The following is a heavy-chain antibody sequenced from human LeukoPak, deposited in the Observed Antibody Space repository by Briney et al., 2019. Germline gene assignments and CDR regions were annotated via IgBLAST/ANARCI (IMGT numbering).Heavy chain of an antibody. V-gene: IGHV4-4*02. Sequence: SGTLSLTCAVSGGSISSSNWWSWVRQPPGKGLEWIGEIYHSGSTNYNPSLKSRVTISVDKSKNQFSLKLSSVTAADTAVYYCARAAGYCSGGSCYQNFDYWGQGTLVTVSS. J-gene: IGHJ4*02. CDR1: GGSISSSNW. CDR2: IYHSGST. D-gene: IGHD2-15*01. CDR3: ARAAGYCSGGSCYQNFDY.